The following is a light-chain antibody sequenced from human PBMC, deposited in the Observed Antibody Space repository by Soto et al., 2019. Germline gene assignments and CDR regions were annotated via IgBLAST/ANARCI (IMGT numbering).Light chain of an antibody. CDR3: ISYTRSGTRV. J-gene: IGLJ3*02. CDR1: SSDVGGYNY. Sequence: QSVLTQPASVSGSPGQSITISCTGTSSDVGGYNYVSWYQQHPDKAPKLVIYDVSNRHSGVSNRFSASKSGNTASLTISGLQAEDEADYYCISYTRSGTRVFGGGTKVTVL. CDR2: DVS. V-gene: IGLV2-14*03.